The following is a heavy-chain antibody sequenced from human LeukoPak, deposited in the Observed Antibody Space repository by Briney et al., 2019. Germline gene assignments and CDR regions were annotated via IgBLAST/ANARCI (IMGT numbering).Heavy chain of an antibody. CDR1: GFTVSSNY. V-gene: IGHV3-53*01. CDR2: IYSGGST. CDR3: ARGYLLNGGSYLRSNDAFDI. D-gene: IGHD1-26*01. J-gene: IGHJ3*02. Sequence: GGSLRLSCAASGFTVSSNYMSWVRQAPGKGLEWVSVIYSGGSTYYADSVKGRFTISRDNSKNTLYLQMNSLRAEDTAVYYCARGYLLNGGSYLRSNDAFDIWGQGTMVTVSS.